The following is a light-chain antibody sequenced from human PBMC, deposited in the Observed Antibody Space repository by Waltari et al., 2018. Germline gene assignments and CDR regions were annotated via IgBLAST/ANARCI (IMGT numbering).Light chain of an antibody. J-gene: IGLJ1*01. CDR3: SSYTTSSAPGV. CDR1: DRDVGAYDF. V-gene: IGLV2-14*01. CDR2: EVS. Sequence: QSALTQPASVSGSPGQSITLSCSGTDRDVGAYDFVSWYQQHPGKAPHRIIYEVSNWPSGISNRFSASKSGNTASLTISGLQAEDEADYYCSSYTTSSAPGVFGTGTRVTVL.